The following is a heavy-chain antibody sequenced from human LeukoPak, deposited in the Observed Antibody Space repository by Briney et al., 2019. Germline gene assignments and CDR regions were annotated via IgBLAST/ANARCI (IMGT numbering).Heavy chain of an antibody. CDR2: INHTGST. D-gene: IGHD2-15*01. Sequence: SETLSLTCAVYGGSFSGYYWSWIRQPPGKGLEWIGEINHTGSTNYNPSLKSRVTISVDMSKNQFSLKLSSVTAADTAVYYCARDGGSAFDIWGQGTMVTVSS. CDR1: GGSFSGYY. V-gene: IGHV4-34*01. CDR3: ARDGGSAFDI. J-gene: IGHJ3*02.